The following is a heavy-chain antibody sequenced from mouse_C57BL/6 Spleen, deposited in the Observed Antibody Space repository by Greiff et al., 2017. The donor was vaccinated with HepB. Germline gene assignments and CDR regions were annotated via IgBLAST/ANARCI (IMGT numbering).Heavy chain of an antibody. Sequence: VQRVESGAELAKPGASVKLSCKASGYTFTSYWMHWVKQRPGQGLEWIGYINPSSGYTKYNQKFKDKATLTADKSSSTAYMQLSSLTYEDSAVYYCAKTGTGYFDVWGTGTTVTVSS. CDR3: AKTGTGYFDV. CDR2: INPSSGYT. V-gene: IGHV1-7*01. D-gene: IGHD4-1*01. CDR1: GYTFTSYW. J-gene: IGHJ1*03.